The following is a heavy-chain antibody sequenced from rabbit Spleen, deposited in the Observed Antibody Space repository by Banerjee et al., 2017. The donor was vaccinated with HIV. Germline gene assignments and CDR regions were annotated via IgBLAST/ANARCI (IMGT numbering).Heavy chain of an antibody. CDR3: ARDLASVVGWNFNL. CDR1: GFSFSNKDV. V-gene: IGHV1S45*01. J-gene: IGHJ4*01. CDR2: INAVTGKP. Sequence: QEQLVESGGGLVKPEGSLTLTCKASGFSFSNKDVMCWVRQAPGKGLEWIACINAVTGKPVYASWAKGRFTISRTSSTTVTLQMTSLTAADTATYFCARDLASVVGWNFNLWGQGTL. D-gene: IGHD3-1*01.